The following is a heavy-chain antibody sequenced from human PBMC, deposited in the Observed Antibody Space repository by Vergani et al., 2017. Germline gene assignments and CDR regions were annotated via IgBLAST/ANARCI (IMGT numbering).Heavy chain of an antibody. CDR1: GGSFSGYY. J-gene: IGHJ4*02. D-gene: IGHD3-3*02. CDR2: IHHSGSS. V-gene: IGHV4-34*01. Sequence: QVQLQQWGAGLLKPSETLSLTCAVYGGSFSGYYWSWIRQPPGKGLEWVGEIHHSGSSNSNPSLKRRVTISVDTAKHQFSLKLSSVTAADTAVYYCARALASGPDFDYWGQGTLVTVSS. CDR3: ARALASGPDFDY.